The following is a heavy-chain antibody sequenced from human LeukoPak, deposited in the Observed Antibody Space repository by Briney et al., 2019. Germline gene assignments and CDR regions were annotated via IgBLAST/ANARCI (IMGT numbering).Heavy chain of an antibody. Sequence: GASVKVSCKTSGYTFTSYGISWVRQAPGQGLEWMGWISAYNGNTNYAQKLQDRVTMTTDTSTSTAYMELRSLRSDDTAVYYCARSGDQDLYYYMDVWGKGTTVTVSS. D-gene: IGHD4-17*01. CDR1: GYTFTSYG. CDR3: ARSGDQDLYYYMDV. CDR2: ISAYNGNT. J-gene: IGHJ6*03. V-gene: IGHV1-18*01.